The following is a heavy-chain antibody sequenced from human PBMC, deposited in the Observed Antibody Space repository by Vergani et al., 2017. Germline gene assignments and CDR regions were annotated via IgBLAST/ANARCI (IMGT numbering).Heavy chain of an antibody. Sequence: QVRLQESGPGLVKPSETLSLTCSVSGGSMSGYYWSWIRQPPGNELEGLGYMYHSGSTNYNPPLETRVTISGDTSKNQFSLKLNSVTAADTAVYYCGGVADFYGLGSRLLDLWGQGILVTVSS. CDR3: GGVADFYGLGSRLLDL. J-gene: IGHJ5*02. CDR2: MYHSGST. CDR1: GGSMSGYY. V-gene: IGHV4-59*01. D-gene: IGHD3-10*01.